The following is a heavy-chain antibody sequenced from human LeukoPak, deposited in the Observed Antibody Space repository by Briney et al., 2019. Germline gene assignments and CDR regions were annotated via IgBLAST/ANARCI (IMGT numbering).Heavy chain of an antibody. CDR3: ARGNIGGSFDY. CDR1: GGSFSGYY. J-gene: IGHJ4*02. D-gene: IGHD5-12*01. CDR2: INHSGST. Sequence: SETLSLTCAVYGGSFSGYYWSWIRQPPGKGLEWIGEINHSGSTNYNPSLKSRVTISVDTSKNQFSLKLSSVTAADTAVYYCARGNIGGSFDYWGQGTLVTVSS. V-gene: IGHV4-34*01.